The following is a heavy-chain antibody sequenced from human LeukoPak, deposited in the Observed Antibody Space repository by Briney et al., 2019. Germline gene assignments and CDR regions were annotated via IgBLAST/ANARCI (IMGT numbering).Heavy chain of an antibody. CDR3: TRKQSGWFYF. Sequence: SGTLSLTCSVSGGSITSTEWWSWVRRPPGKGLEWIGEMYHSGTTNYNPSLKSRVTISADKSKNQLSLNLNSVTAADTAVYYCTRKQSGWFYFWGQGTLVTVSS. J-gene: IGHJ5*01. CDR1: GGSITSTEW. V-gene: IGHV4-4*02. CDR2: MYHSGTT. D-gene: IGHD3-3*01.